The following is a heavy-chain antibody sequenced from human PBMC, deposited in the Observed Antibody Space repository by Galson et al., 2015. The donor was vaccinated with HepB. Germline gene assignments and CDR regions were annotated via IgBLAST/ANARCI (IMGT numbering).Heavy chain of an antibody. CDR1: GGSFSDYY. V-gene: IGHV4-34*01. CDR3: AREEVDIAGRVFDY. D-gene: IGHD5-12*01. J-gene: IGHJ4*02. Sequence: ETLSLTCAVYGGSFSDYYWSWIRQPPGKGLEWIGEIDHSGSTYYNPSLKSRVTISVDTSKNQFPLKLSSVTAADTAVYYCAREEVDIAGRVFDYWGQGTLVTVSS. CDR2: IDHSGST.